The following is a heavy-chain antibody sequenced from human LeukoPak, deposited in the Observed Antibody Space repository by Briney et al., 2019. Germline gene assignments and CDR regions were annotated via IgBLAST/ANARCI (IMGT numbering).Heavy chain of an antibody. D-gene: IGHD2-15*01. J-gene: IGHJ4*02. CDR3: ARQLGYCSDGSCYFDY. Sequence: GGSLRLSCAAAGFTFSSYAMSWVRQAPGRGLEWVSAISGTGGSTYYADSVKGRFTISRDNSKNTLYLQMNSLRAEDTAVYYCARQLGYCSDGSCYFDYWGQGTLVTVSS. CDR1: GFTFSSYA. V-gene: IGHV3-23*01. CDR2: ISGTGGST.